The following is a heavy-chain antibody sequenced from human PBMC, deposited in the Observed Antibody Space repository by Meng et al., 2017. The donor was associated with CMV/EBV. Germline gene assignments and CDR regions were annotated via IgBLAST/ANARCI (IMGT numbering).Heavy chain of an antibody. CDR2: ISYDGSNK. Sequence: GSPLKISCAASGFTFSSYAMHWVRQAPGKGLEWVAVISYDGSNKYYADSVKGRFTISRDNSKNTLYLQMNSLRAEDTAVYYCSGQEDYWGQGTLVTVSS. V-gene: IGHV3-30-3*01. J-gene: IGHJ4*02. CDR1: GFTFSSYA. CDR3: SGQEDY.